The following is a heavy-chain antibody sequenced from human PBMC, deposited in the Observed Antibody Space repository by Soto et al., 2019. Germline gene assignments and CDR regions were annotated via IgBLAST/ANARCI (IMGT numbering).Heavy chain of an antibody. CDR2: IYPGDSDT. D-gene: IGHD6-25*01. J-gene: IGHJ6*02. CDR3: ARHIESGIAAATSYYYYGMDV. Sequence: ESLKICGQSSGYSFTNYWLGCVRQMHGKGLEWMGIIYPGDSDTRYSPSFQGQVTISADKSISTAYLQWSSLKASDTAVYYCARHIESGIAAATSYYYYGMDVWGQGTTVTVSS. CDR1: GYSFTNYW. V-gene: IGHV5-51*01.